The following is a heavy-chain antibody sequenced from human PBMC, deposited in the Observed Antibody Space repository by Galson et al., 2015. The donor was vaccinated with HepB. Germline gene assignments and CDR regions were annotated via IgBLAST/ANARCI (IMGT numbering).Heavy chain of an antibody. D-gene: IGHD6-13*01. V-gene: IGHV1-69*13. CDR2: IIPIFGTA. CDR3: ASCGSWYDCAYNNYGMDV. J-gene: IGHJ6*02. CDR1: GGTFSSYA. Sequence: SVKVSCKASGGTFSSYAISWVRQAPGQGLEWMGGIIPIFGTANYAQKFQGRVTITADESTSTAYMELSSLRSEDTAVYYCASCGSWYDCAYNNYGMDVWGQGTTVTVSS.